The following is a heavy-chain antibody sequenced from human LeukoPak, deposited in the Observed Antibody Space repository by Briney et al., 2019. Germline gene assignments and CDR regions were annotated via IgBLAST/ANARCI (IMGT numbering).Heavy chain of an antibody. V-gene: IGHV3-74*01. J-gene: IGHJ3*02. CDR1: GFPFTNYW. CDR3: ARVHGSYKGAFDI. D-gene: IGHD1-26*01. CDR2: INTDGSSF. Sequence: GGSLRLSCAVSGFPFTNYWMDWVRQVPGKGLVWVARINTDGSSFNYADSVKGRFTISRDNAKNTLYLEMNSLRAEDTAVYYCARVHGSYKGAFDIWGQGTMVTVSS.